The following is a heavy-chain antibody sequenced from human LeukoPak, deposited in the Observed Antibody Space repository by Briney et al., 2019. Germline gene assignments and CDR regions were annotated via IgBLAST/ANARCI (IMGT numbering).Heavy chain of an antibody. D-gene: IGHD6-19*01. Sequence: SGGSLRLSCTASGFSFSDFYMTWIRQAPGRGLEWVSYISSSKKHTKYADSVKGRFTIPRDNANNSLYLQMNSLRAEDTAVYYCARGTQWLADYYYYGMDVWGKGTTVTVSS. CDR2: ISSSKKHT. CDR3: ARGTQWLADYYYYGMDV. V-gene: IGHV3-11*06. J-gene: IGHJ6*04. CDR1: GFSFSDFY.